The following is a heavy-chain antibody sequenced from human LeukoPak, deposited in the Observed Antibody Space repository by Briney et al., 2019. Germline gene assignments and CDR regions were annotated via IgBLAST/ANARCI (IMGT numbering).Heavy chain of an antibody. V-gene: IGHV3-23*01. CDR1: GFTFSSYA. CDR2: ISGSGGST. D-gene: IGHD3-9*01. CDR3: AKVILTGYLYYFDY. Sequence: GGSLRLSCAVSGFTFSSYAMNWVRQAPGKGLEWVSAISGSGGSTYYADSVKGRFTISRDNSKNTLYLQMNSLRAEDTAVYYCAKVILTGYLYYFDYWGQGTLVTVSS. J-gene: IGHJ4*02.